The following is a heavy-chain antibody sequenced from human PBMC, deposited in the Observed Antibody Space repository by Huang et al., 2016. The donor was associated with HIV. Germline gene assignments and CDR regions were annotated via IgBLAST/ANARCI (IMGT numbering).Heavy chain of an antibody. J-gene: IGHJ3*02. V-gene: IGHV1-18*01. Sequence: QIQLMQSGPELKQPGASVKVSCKASGYTFASYGITWVRQAPGQGPEWMGWISASSGDTEYAQKVQGRVTLTTDTYTNIAYMELRSLRSDDTAKYYCARDPKYHRIGYYRQRRGIDIWGQGTMVIVSS. CDR2: ISASSGDT. CDR1: GYTFASYG. D-gene: IGHD3-22*01. CDR3: ARDPKYHRIGYYRQRRGIDI.